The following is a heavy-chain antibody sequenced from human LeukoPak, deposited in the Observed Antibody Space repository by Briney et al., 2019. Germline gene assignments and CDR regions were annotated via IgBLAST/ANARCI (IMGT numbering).Heavy chain of an antibody. CDR3: ARHYGP. J-gene: IGHJ5*02. Sequence: SXTXXVXGGSIXXSYYYXGWIRQPPGKGLEWIGSIYDSGSTYYNPSLKSRVTISVDTSKNQFSLKLNSVTAADTAVYYCARHYGPWGQGTLVTVSS. D-gene: IGHD3-10*01. V-gene: IGHV4-39*01. CDR1: GGSIXXSYYY. CDR2: IYDSGST.